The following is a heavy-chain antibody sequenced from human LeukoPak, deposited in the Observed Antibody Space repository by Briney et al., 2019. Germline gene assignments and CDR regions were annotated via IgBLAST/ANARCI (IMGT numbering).Heavy chain of an antibody. D-gene: IGHD3/OR15-3a*01. CDR1: GFTFSSYA. CDR2: ISYDGSNK. Sequence: QPGRSLRLSCAASGFTFSSYAMHWVRQAPGKGLEWVAVISYDGSNKYYADSVKGRFTISRDNSKNTLYLQMNSLRAEDTAVYYCAKDGLGGYFDYWGQGTLVTVSS. CDR3: AKDGLGGYFDY. J-gene: IGHJ4*02. V-gene: IGHV3-30-3*01.